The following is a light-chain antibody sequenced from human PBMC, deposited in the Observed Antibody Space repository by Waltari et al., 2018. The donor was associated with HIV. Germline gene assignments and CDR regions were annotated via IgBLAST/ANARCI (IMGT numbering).Light chain of an antibody. CDR3: QQYGRSPWT. CDR2: GAS. V-gene: IGKV3-20*01. CDR1: QTVSSSQ. Sequence: EIVLTQSPGSLSLSPGESATLSCRASQTVSSSQLAWYQQKPGQAPRRLIYGASTRATGTPDRFSGSGSGTDFTLTITRLEREDFAVYYCQQYGRSPWTFGQGTKVEIK. J-gene: IGKJ1*01.